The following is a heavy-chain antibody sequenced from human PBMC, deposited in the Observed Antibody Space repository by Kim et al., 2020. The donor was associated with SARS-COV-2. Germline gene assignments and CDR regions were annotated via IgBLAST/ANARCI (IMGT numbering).Heavy chain of an antibody. V-gene: IGHV1-69*13. CDR3: ASPRGWRYDILTGYYRD. D-gene: IGHD3-9*01. CDR2: IIPIFGTA. J-gene: IGHJ4*02. Sequence: SVKVSCKASGGTFSSYAISWVRQAPGQGLEWMGGIIPIFGTANYAQKFQGRVTITADESTSTAYMELSSLRSEDTAVYYCASPRGWRYDILTGYYRDWGQGTLVTVSS. CDR1: GGTFSSYA.